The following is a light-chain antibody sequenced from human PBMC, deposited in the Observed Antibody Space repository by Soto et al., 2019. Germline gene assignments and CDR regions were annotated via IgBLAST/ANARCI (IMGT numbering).Light chain of an antibody. V-gene: IGKV3-20*01. CDR2: GAS. Sequence: EIVLTQSPGTLSLSPGERATLSCRASQSVSSSYLAWYQQKPGQAPRLLIYGASSSATGIPDRCSGSGSGKDFTLTISSLEPEDFAVYYCQQDGSSPPYTFGQGPKLEIK. J-gene: IGKJ2*01. CDR3: QQDGSSPPYT. CDR1: QSVSSSY.